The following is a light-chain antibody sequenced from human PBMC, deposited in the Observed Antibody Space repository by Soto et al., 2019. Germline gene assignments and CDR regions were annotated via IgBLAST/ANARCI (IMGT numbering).Light chain of an antibody. Sequence: ELVLTQSPGTLSLSPGERATLSCRASQSVSRRYLAWYQQKPGQAPRPLIYGASSRDTGIPDRFSGSGSGTDFTLTISRVEPEDCAVYYCQPYGNSPFTFGQGTRLEIK. CDR2: GAS. J-gene: IGKJ5*01. V-gene: IGKV3-20*01. CDR1: QSVSRRY. CDR3: QPYGNSPFT.